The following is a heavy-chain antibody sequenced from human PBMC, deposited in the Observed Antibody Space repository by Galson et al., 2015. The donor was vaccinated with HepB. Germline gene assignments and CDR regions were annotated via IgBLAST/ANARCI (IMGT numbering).Heavy chain of an antibody. J-gene: IGHJ4*02. CDR1: GFTFTGYG. CDR2: ISYEGINK. Sequence: SLRLSCAASGFTFTGYGMHWVRQAPGKGLEWVAVISYEGINKFYRDSVKGRFTISRDNSKNTLYLQMNSLTTEDTAVYYCAKDSYGGNSGIDYWGQGTLVTVSS. V-gene: IGHV3-30*18. CDR3: AKDSYGGNSGIDY. D-gene: IGHD4-23*01.